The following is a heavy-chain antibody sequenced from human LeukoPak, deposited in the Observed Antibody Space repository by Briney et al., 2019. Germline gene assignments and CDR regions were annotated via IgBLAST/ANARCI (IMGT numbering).Heavy chain of an antibody. CDR1: GFTFSSYG. V-gene: IGHV3-30*18. D-gene: IGHD2-15*01. J-gene: IGHJ5*02. Sequence: GRSLRLSCAASGFTFSSYGMHWVRQAPGKGLEWVAVISYDGSNKHYADSVKGRFTISRDNSKNTLYLQMNSLRAEDTAVYYCAKGRGVCSGGSCYRTFDPWGQGTLVTVSS. CDR3: AKGRGVCSGGSCYRTFDP. CDR2: ISYDGSNK.